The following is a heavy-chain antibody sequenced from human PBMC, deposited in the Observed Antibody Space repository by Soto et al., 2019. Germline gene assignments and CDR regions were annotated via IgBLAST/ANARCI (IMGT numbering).Heavy chain of an antibody. J-gene: IGHJ3*02. Sequence: GGSLRLSCAASGFPFSSYAMIWVRQAPGKGLEWVSAITGSAGTTWYADSVKGRFTISRDNSKKTLYLQMNSLRAEDTAVYYCAKDPFSGYVSDDSFDIWGQGTMVTVSS. CDR1: GFPFSSYA. CDR2: ITGSAGTT. V-gene: IGHV3-23*01. CDR3: AKDPFSGYVSDDSFDI. D-gene: IGHD5-12*01.